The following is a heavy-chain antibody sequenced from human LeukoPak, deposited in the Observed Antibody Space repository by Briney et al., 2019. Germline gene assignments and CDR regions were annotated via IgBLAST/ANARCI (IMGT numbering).Heavy chain of an antibody. V-gene: IGHV3-30*18. CDR3: AKGPLRGTAAAIDY. J-gene: IGHJ4*02. CDR2: ISYDGRNI. D-gene: IGHD2-2*01. Sequence: QTGGSLRLSCAASGFTFNNYGMHWVRQAPGKGLEWVAVISYDGRNIHYPDSVKGRFTISRDISTDTLWLQMDSLRTEDTAVYYCAKGPLRGTAAAIDYWGQGTPVTVSS. CDR1: GFTFNNYG.